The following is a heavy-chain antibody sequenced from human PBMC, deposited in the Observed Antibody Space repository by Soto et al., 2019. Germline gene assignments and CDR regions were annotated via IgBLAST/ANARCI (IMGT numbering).Heavy chain of an antibody. CDR3: ARGIVVVTATSIGYYGMDV. Sequence: GESLKISCKGSGYSFTSYWIGWVRQMPGKGLEWMGIIYPGDSDTRYSPSFQGQVTISADKSISTAYLQWSSLKASDTAMYYCARGIVVVTATSIGYYGMDVWGQGTTVTVPS. D-gene: IGHD2-21*02. J-gene: IGHJ6*02. CDR1: GYSFTSYW. CDR2: IYPGDSDT. V-gene: IGHV5-51*01.